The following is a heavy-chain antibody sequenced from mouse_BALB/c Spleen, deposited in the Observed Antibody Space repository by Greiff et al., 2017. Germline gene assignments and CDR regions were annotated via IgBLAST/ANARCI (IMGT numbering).Heavy chain of an antibody. J-gene: IGHJ2*01. D-gene: IGHD2-3*01. CDR1: GYAFTNYL. V-gene: IGHV1-54*03. CDR2: INPGSGGT. Sequence: VKLVESGAELVRPGTSVKVSCKASGYAFTNYLIEWVQQRPGQGLEWIGVINPGSGGTNYHEKFKGKATLTADKSSSTAYMQLSSLTSDDSAVYFCARKKIYDGTYFDYWGQGTTLTVSS. CDR3: ARKKIYDGTYFDY.